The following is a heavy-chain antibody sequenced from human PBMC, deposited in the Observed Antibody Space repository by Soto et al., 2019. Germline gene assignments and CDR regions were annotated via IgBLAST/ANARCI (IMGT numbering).Heavy chain of an antibody. CDR3: ARDHYGSGRVYYGMDV. D-gene: IGHD3-10*01. J-gene: IGHJ6*02. CDR2: IIPILGIA. Sequence: GASVKVSCKASGGTFSSYTISWVRQAPGQGLEWMGRIIPILGIANYAQKFQGRVTITADKSTSTAYMELSSLRSEDTAVYYCARDHYGSGRVYYGMDVWGQGTTVTVSS. V-gene: IGHV1-69*04. CDR1: GGTFSSYT.